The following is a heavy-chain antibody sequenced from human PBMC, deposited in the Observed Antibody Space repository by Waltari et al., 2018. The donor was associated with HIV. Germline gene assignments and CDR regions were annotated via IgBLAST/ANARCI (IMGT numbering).Heavy chain of an antibody. D-gene: IGHD3-22*01. V-gene: IGHV1-18*01. CDR1: GYTFTSYG. Sequence: QVQLVQSGAEVKKPGALVKVSCKASGYTFTSYGIGWVRQAPGQGLEWMGWSSAHTGNRKYEQKFQGGVTLTTDTSTSTAYMELRSLRSDDTAVYYCARGWHYYDTSGYYSYFDYWGQGTLVTVSS. CDR3: ARGWHYYDTSGYYSYFDY. CDR2: SSAHTGNR. J-gene: IGHJ4*02.